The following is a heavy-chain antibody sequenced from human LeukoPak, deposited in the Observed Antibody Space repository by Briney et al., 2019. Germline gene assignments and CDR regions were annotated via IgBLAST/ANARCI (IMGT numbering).Heavy chain of an antibody. V-gene: IGHV3-30*02. CDR1: GFTFSSYG. D-gene: IGHD4-11*01. J-gene: IGHJ4*02. Sequence: GGSLRLSCAASGFTFSSYGMHWVRQAPGKGLEWVAFIRYDGSNKYYADSVKGRFTFSRDNSKNTLYLQMSNLRPEDTAIYYCAKPHSLRGNYFDYWGQGTLVTVSS. CDR3: AKPHSLRGNYFDY. CDR2: IRYDGSNK.